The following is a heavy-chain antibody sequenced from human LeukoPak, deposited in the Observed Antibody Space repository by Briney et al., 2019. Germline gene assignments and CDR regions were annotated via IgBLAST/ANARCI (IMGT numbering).Heavy chain of an antibody. CDR1: GGSFSGYY. J-gene: IGHJ5*02. CDR3: ASQVIVVVVAATPGASWFDP. V-gene: IGHV4-34*01. Sequence: PSETLSLTCAVYGGSFSGYYWTWIRQLPGKGLEWIGEINHSGSTNYNPSLKSRVTISVDTSKNQFSLKLSSVTAADTAVYYCASQVIVVVVAATPGASWFDPWGQGTLVTVSS. D-gene: IGHD2-15*01. CDR2: INHSGST.